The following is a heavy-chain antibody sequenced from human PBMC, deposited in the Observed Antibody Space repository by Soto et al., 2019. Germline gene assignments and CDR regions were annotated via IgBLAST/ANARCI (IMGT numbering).Heavy chain of an antibody. D-gene: IGHD3-10*01. V-gene: IGHV3-30*18. J-gene: IGHJ6*03. CDR2: ISYDGSNK. CDR3: ANSGSDDDYYYYYMDV. CDR1: GFTFSSYG. Sequence: GGSLRLSCAASGFTFSSYGVHWVRQAPGKGLEWVAVISYDGSNKYYADSVKGRFTISRDNSKNTLYLQMNSLRAEDTAVYYCANSGSDDDYYYYYMDVWGKGTTVTVSS.